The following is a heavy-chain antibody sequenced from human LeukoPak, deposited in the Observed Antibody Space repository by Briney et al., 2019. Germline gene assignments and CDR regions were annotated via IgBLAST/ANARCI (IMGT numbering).Heavy chain of an antibody. V-gene: IGHV3-49*01. J-gene: IGHJ5*02. CDR3: TRDYSGSYYDSDWFDP. D-gene: IGHD1-26*01. Sequence: GGSLRLSCTASGFTFGDYAMSWFRQAPRKRLEWVGFISSKAYGGTTEYAASVKCRFTISRDGSKCIAYLQMNSLKTGDRAVYDCTRDYSGSYYDSDWFDPWGQGTLVTVSS. CDR1: GFTFGDYA. CDR2: ISSKAYGGTT.